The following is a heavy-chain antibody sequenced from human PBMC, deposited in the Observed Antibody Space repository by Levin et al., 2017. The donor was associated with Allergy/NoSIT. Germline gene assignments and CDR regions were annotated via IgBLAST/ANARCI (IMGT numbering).Heavy chain of an antibody. CDR3: AKFRGGNDWTRCYFDY. CDR1: GFTFSDYA. J-gene: IGHJ4*02. Sequence: PSETLSLTCAASGFTFSDYAVTWVRQAPEKGLEWVSTINTDRSSTYSAESVKGRFTISRDNSKNTLYLQMNSLRAEDTAVYYCAKFRGGNDWTRCYFDYWGQGTLVTVSS. V-gene: IGHV3-23*01. D-gene: IGHD4-23*01. CDR2: INTDRSST.